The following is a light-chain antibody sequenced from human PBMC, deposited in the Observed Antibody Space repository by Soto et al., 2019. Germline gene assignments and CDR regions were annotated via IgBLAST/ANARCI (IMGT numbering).Light chain of an antibody. CDR2: AAS. CDR3: QQSYKKT. J-gene: IGKJ1*01. Sequence: DIQMTQSPSSLSASVGDRVTITCRASQSISSYLNWYQQKPGKAPKLLIYAASSLQSGVPSRFSGCGSGTDFTLTISSLQPEDFATYYCQQSYKKTFGQGTKVDIK. CDR1: QSISSY. V-gene: IGKV1-39*01.